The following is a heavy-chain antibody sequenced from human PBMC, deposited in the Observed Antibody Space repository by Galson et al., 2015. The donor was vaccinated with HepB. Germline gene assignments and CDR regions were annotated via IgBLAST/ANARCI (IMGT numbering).Heavy chain of an antibody. J-gene: IGHJ4*02. CDR1: GFTVNSYY. V-gene: IGHV3-66*02. D-gene: IGHD4-23*01. Sequence: SLRLSCAASGFTVNSYYMSWDRQAPGKGLEWVSVIYSGGSTYYADSVKGRFTISRDNSKNTLYLQMNSMRAEDTAVYYCARVRWLRAPDFDYWGQGTLVTVSS. CDR2: IYSGGST. CDR3: ARVRWLRAPDFDY.